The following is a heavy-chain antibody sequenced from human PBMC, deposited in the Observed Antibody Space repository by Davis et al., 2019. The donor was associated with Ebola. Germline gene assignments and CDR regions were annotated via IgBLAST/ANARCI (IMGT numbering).Heavy chain of an antibody. CDR3: AKGGYSYDHYYYYGMDV. CDR1: GFTFSSYA. CDR2: ISGSGGST. Sequence: GESLKISCAASGFTFSSYAMSWVRQAPGKGLEWVSAISGSGGSTYYADSVKGRFTISRDNSKNTLYLQMNSLRAEDTAVYYCAKGGYSYDHYYYYGMDVWGKGTTVTVSS. D-gene: IGHD5-18*01. V-gene: IGHV3-23*01. J-gene: IGHJ6*04.